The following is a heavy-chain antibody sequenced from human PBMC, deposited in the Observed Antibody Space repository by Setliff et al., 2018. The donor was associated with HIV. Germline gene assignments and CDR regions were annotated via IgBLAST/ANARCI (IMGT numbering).Heavy chain of an antibody. J-gene: IGHJ4*03. CDR3: ARLIHYYDSFGVLWRENYFDS. Sequence: SESRSLACTLAGGSTIRGGYYWSWIRQPPGKGLEWIAYIDYRGSTNYNASPKRRRTMSIDTSKSQFSRKLSSVTAADTAVYYCARLIHYYDSFGVLWRENYFDSWGRGTLVTVSS. V-gene: IGHV4-61*08. D-gene: IGHD3-22*01. CDR1: GGSTIRGGYY. CDR2: IDYRGST.